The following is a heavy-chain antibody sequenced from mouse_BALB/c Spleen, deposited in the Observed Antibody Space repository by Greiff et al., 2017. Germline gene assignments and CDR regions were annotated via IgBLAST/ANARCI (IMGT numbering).Heavy chain of an antibody. D-gene: IGHD1-1*01. CDR1: GFTFSSFG. CDR2: ISSGSSTI. Sequence: EVMLVESGGGLVQPGGSRKLSCAASGFTFSSFGMHWVRQAPEKGLEWVAYISSGSSTIYYADTVKGRFTISRDNPKNTLFLQMTSLRSEDTAMYYCAREDGSSYGYAMDYWGQGTSVTVSS. J-gene: IGHJ4*01. V-gene: IGHV5-17*02. CDR3: AREDGSSYGYAMDY.